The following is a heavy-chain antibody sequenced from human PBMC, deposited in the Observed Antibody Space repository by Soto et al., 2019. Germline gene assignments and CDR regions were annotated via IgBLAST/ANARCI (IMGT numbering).Heavy chain of an antibody. Sequence: QVQLVQSGAEVKKPGSSVKVSCKASGGIFSTYVISWVRQAPGQGLEWMGGIVPLLGTPNYAQKFQGRVTITAGESTSTAYMELSSLRSEDTAVYYCARDFQSGYFDYWGQGTLVTVSS. CDR1: GGIFSTYV. CDR3: ARDFQSGYFDY. D-gene: IGHD1-26*01. CDR2: IVPLLGTP. J-gene: IGHJ4*02. V-gene: IGHV1-69*11.